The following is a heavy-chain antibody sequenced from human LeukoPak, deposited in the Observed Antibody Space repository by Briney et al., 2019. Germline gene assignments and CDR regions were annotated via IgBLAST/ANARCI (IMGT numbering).Heavy chain of an antibody. CDR3: ARTGVQWLRLSYYYYGMDV. CDR2: INHSGST. Sequence: SETLSLTCAVYGGSFSGYYWSWIRQPPGKGLEWIGEINHSGSTNYNPSLKSRVTISVGTSKNQFSLKLSSVTAADTAVYYCARTGVQWLRLSYYYYGMDVWGKGTTVTVSS. V-gene: IGHV4-34*01. J-gene: IGHJ6*04. CDR1: GGSFSGYY. D-gene: IGHD5-12*01.